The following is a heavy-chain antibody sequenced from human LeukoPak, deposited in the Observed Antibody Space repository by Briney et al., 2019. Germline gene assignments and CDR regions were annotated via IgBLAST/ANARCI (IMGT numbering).Heavy chain of an antibody. CDR3: ARDNCGGGSCLYNWFDP. Sequence: GASVKVSCKASGGTFSNYAISWVRQAPGQGLEWMGGIIPIFGTANYAQKFQGRVTITADESTSTAYMELSSLRSEDTAVYYCARDNCGGGSCLYNWFDPWGQGTLVTVSS. J-gene: IGHJ5*02. CDR2: IIPIFGTA. CDR1: GGTFSNYA. V-gene: IGHV1-69*13. D-gene: IGHD2-15*01.